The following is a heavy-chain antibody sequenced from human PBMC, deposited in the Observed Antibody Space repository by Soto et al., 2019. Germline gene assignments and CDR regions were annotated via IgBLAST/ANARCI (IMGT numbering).Heavy chain of an antibody. V-gene: IGHV4-39*01. D-gene: IGHD6-13*01. J-gene: IGHJ5*02. CDR2: IYYSGST. Sequence: LSLTCTVSGGSISSSSYYWGWIRQPPGKWLEWIGSIYYSGSTYYNPSLKSRVTISVDTSKNQFSLKLSSVTAADTAVYYCARYGSSWYGGLDPWGQGTLVTVSS. CDR3: ARYGSSWYGGLDP. CDR1: GGSISSSSYY.